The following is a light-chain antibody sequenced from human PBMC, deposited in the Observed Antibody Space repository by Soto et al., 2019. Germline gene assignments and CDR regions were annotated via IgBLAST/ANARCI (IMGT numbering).Light chain of an antibody. CDR2: EVR. J-gene: IGLJ2*01. CDR1: SNDLGGYNY. Sequence: QSALTQPPSASGSPGQSVTISCTGSSNDLGGYNYVSWYQHHPGKAPKLIIYEVRERPSGVPDRFSGSKSGNTASLTVSGLPAEDEADYYCSSYGGSDNLIFGGGTKLTVL. V-gene: IGLV2-8*01. CDR3: SSYGGSDNLI.